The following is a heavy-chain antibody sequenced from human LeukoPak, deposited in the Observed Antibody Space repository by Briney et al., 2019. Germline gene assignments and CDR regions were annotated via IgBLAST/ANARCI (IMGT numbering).Heavy chain of an antibody. J-gene: IGHJ4*02. CDR2: LDYDGNT. CDR3: ARDIGSDSRGY. Sequence: SETLSLTCAVSGGSINTYYWAWIRQPPGKGLEWIGYLDYDGNTNYNPSLKGRVTISVDTSKAQLSLKLASVTAEDTAVYYCARDIGSDSRGYWGQGTLVTVSS. V-gene: IGHV4-59*01. CDR1: GGSINTYY. D-gene: IGHD2-21*02.